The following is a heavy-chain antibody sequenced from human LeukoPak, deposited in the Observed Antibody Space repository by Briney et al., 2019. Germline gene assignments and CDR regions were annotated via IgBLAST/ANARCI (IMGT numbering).Heavy chain of an antibody. J-gene: IGHJ4*02. V-gene: IGHV3-21*01. CDR2: ISSSSSYI. CDR1: GFTFSSYE. Sequence: GGSLRLSCAASGFTFSSYEMNWVRQAPGKGLEWVSSISSSSSYIYYADSVKGRFTISRDNAKNSLYLQMNSLRAEDTAVYYCARVRSGIAVAGADYWGQGTLVTVSS. D-gene: IGHD6-19*01. CDR3: ARVRSGIAVAGADY.